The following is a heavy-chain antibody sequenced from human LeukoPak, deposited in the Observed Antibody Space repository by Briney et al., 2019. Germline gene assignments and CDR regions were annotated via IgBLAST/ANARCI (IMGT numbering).Heavy chain of an antibody. Sequence: GSLILSCAASGFPFSSYAMSWVRQAPGKGLEWVSAISGSGGSTYYADSVKGRFTISRDNSKNTLYLQMNSLRAEDTAVYYCATEWFGEFTQTWGQGTLVTVSS. V-gene: IGHV3-23*01. D-gene: IGHD3-10*01. CDR3: ATEWFGEFTQT. CDR2: ISGSGGST. J-gene: IGHJ5*02. CDR1: GFPFSSYA.